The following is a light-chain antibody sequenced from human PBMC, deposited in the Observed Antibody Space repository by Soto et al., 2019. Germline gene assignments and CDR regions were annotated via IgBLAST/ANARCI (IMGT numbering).Light chain of an antibody. Sequence: EIVLTQSPATLSVSPGDRVTLSCRASQSVGSTLAWYQQKPGQPPRLLLRGASTRATGVPARFGGSGSGTEFSLTTHRLQSEDLAVYYCQHYSNWLSFGGGTKVE. V-gene: IGKV3-15*01. J-gene: IGKJ4*01. CDR3: QHYSNWLS. CDR2: GAS. CDR1: QSVGST.